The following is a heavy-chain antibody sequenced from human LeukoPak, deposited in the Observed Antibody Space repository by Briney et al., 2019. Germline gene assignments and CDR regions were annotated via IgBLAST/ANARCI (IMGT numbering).Heavy chain of an antibody. CDR2: TGTAGDT. V-gene: IGHV3-13*01. Sequence: GGSLRLSCAASGFTFSSYDMHWVRQATGKGLEWVSATGTAGDTYYPGSVKGRFTISRENAKNSLYLQMNSLRAGDTAVYYCARGLGRTYTSGLDYWGQGTLVTVSS. J-gene: IGHJ4*02. D-gene: IGHD5-18*01. CDR1: GFTFSSYD. CDR3: ARGLGRTYTSGLDY.